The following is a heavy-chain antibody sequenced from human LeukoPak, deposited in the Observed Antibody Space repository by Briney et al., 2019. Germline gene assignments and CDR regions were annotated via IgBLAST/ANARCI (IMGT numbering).Heavy chain of an antibody. Sequence: GGSLRLACAASGFTFSNAWMSWVRQEPGKGREWVVRTKSKTHGGKKDSATTLKGRFTISRDDTKNTLYLQMNSLNTETTAVYYCTPQQVVITTFDYWGQGTLVTVSS. CDR3: TPQQVVITTFDY. CDR2: TKSKTHGGKK. CDR1: GFTFSNAW. D-gene: IGHD3-22*01. J-gene: IGHJ4*02. V-gene: IGHV3-15*01.